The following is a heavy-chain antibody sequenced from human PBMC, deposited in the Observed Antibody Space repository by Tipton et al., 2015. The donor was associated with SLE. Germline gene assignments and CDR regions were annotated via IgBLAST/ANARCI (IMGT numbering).Heavy chain of an antibody. D-gene: IGHD1/OR15-1a*01. J-gene: IGHJ6*02. CDR3: ARAWDAGVTLEQYGMDV. V-gene: IGHV1-69*06. Sequence: QVQLVQSGAEVKKPGSSVKVSCKASGGTFSNYAISWVRQAPGQGLEWMGGIIPMFGTTNYAQKFQDRVSMTTDKPTSTAYMEMRSLRSDDTATYYCARAWDAGVTLEQYGMDVWGQGTSVTVSS. CDR1: GGTFSNYA. CDR2: IIPMFGTT.